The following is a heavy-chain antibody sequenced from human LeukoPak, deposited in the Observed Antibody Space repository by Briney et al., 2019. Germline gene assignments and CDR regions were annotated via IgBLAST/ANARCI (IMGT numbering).Heavy chain of an antibody. J-gene: IGHJ4*02. D-gene: IGHD5-18*01. CDR1: GYTFTSYG. CDR2: ISSYNGNT. CDR3: ARVGRYSYGFVY. Sequence: ASVKLSCKASGYTFTSYGISWVRQAPGKGLEWMACISSYNGNTNYAQKLKGRVTITTDTSTSTAYMELRSLRSDDTAVYYCARVGRYSYGFVYWGQGTLVTVSS. V-gene: IGHV1-18*01.